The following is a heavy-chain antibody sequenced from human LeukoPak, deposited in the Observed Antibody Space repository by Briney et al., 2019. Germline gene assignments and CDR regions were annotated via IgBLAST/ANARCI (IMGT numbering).Heavy chain of an antibody. V-gene: IGHV4-59*08. J-gene: IGHJ4*02. D-gene: IGHD6-25*01. CDR1: GGSISGYY. CDR2: IYYSGST. CDR3: ARHRSSGDDY. Sequence: SETLSLTCTVSGGSISGYYWSWIRQPPGKGLEWIGYIYYSGSTTYNPSLKSRVTMSVDTSENQLSLRVSSVTAADTAVYYCARHRSSGDDYWGQGTLVTVSS.